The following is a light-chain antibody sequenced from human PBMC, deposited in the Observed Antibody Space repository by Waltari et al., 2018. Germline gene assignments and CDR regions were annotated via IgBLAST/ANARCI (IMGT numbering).Light chain of an antibody. CDR1: QSISIY. J-gene: IGKJ2*01. V-gene: IGKV1-39*01. CDR2: AAS. Sequence: DIQMTQSPSSLSASVGDRVTITCRASQSISIYLNWYQQKPGKAPKLLISAASNLQSGVPSRFSGSGSGTDFTLTISSLQPEDFATYFCQQSYSILQTFGQGTKLEIK. CDR3: QQSYSILQT.